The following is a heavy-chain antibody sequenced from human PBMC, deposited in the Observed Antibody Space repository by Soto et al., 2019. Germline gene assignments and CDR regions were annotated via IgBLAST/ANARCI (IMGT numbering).Heavy chain of an antibody. CDR3: ARQRIAAGGLIAAAGTGWYFDL. J-gene: IGHJ2*01. Sequence: QVQLQESGPGLVKPSETLSLTCTVSGGSISSYYWSWIRQPPGKGLEWIGYIYYSGSTNYNPSLKSRVTISVDPSKNQFSLKLSSVTAADTAVYYCARQRIAAGGLIAAAGTGWYFDLWGRGTLVTVSS. CDR2: IYYSGST. CDR1: GGSISSYY. D-gene: IGHD6-13*01. V-gene: IGHV4-59*08.